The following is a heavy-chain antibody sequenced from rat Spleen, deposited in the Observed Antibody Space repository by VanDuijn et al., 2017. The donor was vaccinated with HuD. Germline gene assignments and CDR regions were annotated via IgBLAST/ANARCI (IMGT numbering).Heavy chain of an antibody. Sequence: EVQLVESGGGLVQPGRSLKLSCAASGFSFSSFPMAWVRQAPTKGLEWVATISTSGGSTYYRDSVKGRFTISRDNAKSTLYLQMDSLRSEDTASYYCARHGDYNNYGWFAYWGQGTLVTVSS. D-gene: IGHD1-10*01. CDR1: GFSFSSFP. CDR2: ISTSGGST. CDR3: ARHGDYNNYGWFAY. V-gene: IGHV5-46*01. J-gene: IGHJ3*01.